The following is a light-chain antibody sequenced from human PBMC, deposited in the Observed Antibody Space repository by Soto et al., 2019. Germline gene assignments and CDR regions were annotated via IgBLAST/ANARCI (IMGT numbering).Light chain of an antibody. Sequence: EIVLTQSPDTLSLSPGDRATLSCRASQSIGSYLAWYQQKPGQAPRLLIYDASNRATGIPARFSGGGSGSDFTLAISSLEPEDFEVYYCLQRRDWPPITFGQGTRLDSK. CDR3: LQRRDWPPIT. CDR1: QSIGSY. J-gene: IGKJ5*01. CDR2: DAS. V-gene: IGKV3-11*01.